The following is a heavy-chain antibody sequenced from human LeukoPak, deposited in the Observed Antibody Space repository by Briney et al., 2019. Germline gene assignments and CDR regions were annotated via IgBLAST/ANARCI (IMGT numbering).Heavy chain of an antibody. CDR2: IYYSGST. V-gene: IGHV4-59*01. Sequence: SETLSLTCTVSGGSISSYYWSWIRQPPGKGLAWIGYIYYSGSTNYNPSLKSRVTISVDTSKNQFSLKLSSVTAADTAVYYCARARENTMIVGFDPWGQGTLVTVSS. CDR1: GGSISSYY. D-gene: IGHD3-22*01. CDR3: ARARENTMIVGFDP. J-gene: IGHJ5*02.